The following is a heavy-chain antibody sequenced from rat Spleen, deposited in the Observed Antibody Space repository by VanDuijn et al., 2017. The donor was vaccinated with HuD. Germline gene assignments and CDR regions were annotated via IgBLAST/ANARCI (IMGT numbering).Heavy chain of an antibody. CDR2: ISYSGST. D-gene: IGHD1-10*01. Sequence: EVQLQESGPGLVKPSQSLSLTCSVTFYSITSSYRWSWIRKFPGNKLEWMGYISYSGSTNYNPSLKSRISITRDTSKNQFFLQVNSVTTEDTATYYCGRDNNYKAYWGQGVMVTVSS. V-gene: IGHV3-3*01. CDR3: GRDNNYKAY. J-gene: IGHJ2*01. CDR1: FYSITSSYR.